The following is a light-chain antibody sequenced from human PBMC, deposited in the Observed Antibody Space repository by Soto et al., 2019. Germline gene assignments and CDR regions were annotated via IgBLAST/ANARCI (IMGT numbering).Light chain of an antibody. CDR1: LSLVHSDGNAY. CDR3: MQGNHWPMT. J-gene: IGKJ5*01. Sequence: EVVLTQSPLSLPVTLGQPSSISCSSNLSLVHSDGNAYFSWFQQRPGRSPRRLIYKVSNRASGVPDRFSGSGSGTDFALKISRVEAEDVAVYYCMQGNHWPMTFGQGTRVEIK. V-gene: IGKV2-30*02. CDR2: KVS.